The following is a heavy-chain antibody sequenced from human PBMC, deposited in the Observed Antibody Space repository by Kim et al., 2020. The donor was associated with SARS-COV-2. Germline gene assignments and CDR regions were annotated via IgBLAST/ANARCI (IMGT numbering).Heavy chain of an antibody. D-gene: IGHD6-13*01. Sequence: GGSLRLSCAASGFTFSNAWMSWVRQAPGKGLEWVGRIKSKTDGGTTDYAAPVKGRFTISRDDSKNTLYLQMNSLKTEDTAVYYCKIAEAGPYYYYYYGMDVWGQGTTVTVSS. CDR1: GFTFSNAW. CDR2: IKSKTDGGTT. CDR3: KIAEAGPYYYYYYGMDV. V-gene: IGHV3-15*01. J-gene: IGHJ6*02.